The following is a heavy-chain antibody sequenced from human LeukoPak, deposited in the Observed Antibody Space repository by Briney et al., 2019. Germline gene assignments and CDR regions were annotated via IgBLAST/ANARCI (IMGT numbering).Heavy chain of an antibody. Sequence: PSETLSLTCTVSGGSISSYYWSWIRQPPGKGLEWIGYIYYSGSTNYNPSLKSRVTISVDTSKNQFFLKLSSVTAADTAVYYCARKDGYYYVDAFDIWGQGTMVTVSS. CDR1: GGSISSYY. CDR2: IYYSGST. CDR3: ARKDGYYYVDAFDI. J-gene: IGHJ3*02. D-gene: IGHD3-22*01. V-gene: IGHV4-59*01.